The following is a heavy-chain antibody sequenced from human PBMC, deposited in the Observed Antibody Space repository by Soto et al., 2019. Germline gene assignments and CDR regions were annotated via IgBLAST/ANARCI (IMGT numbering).Heavy chain of an antibody. D-gene: IGHD2-2*01. CDR2: IDPRYSYV. Sequence: GESLKISCTGFGYTFTTFWIGWVRQMPGKGLEWMGRIDPRYSYVNVSPSFPGHVTISVDKSIRTAYLQWAGLKASDTAMYDCARLYCTTSTCDSWFDPWGQGTLVTVSS. V-gene: IGHV5-10-1*01. CDR3: ARLYCTTSTCDSWFDP. J-gene: IGHJ5*02. CDR1: GYTFTTFW.